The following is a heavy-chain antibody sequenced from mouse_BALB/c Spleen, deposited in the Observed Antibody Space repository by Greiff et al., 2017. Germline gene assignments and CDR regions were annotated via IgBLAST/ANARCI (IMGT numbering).Heavy chain of an antibody. D-gene: IGHD6-5*01. J-gene: IGHJ4*01. V-gene: IGHV1S81*02. CDR1: GYTFTSYW. CDR3: ARNARYYAMDY. CDR2: INPSNGRT. Sequence: QVQLKQPGAELVKPGASVKLSCKASGYTFTSYWMHWVKQRPGQGLEWIGEINPSNGRTNYNEKFKSKATLTVDKSSSTAYMQLSSLTSEDSAVYYCARNARYYAMDYWGQGTSVTVSS.